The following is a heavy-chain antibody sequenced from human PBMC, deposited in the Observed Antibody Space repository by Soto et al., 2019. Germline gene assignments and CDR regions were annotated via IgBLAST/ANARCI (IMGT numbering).Heavy chain of an antibody. CDR2: ISYDGSNK. V-gene: IGHV3-30*18. CDR3: AKSLLYWNWFDP. J-gene: IGHJ5*02. Sequence: GGSLRLSCAASGFTFSSYGMHWVRQAPGKGLEWVAVISYDGSNKYYADSVKGRFTISRDNSKNTLYLQMNSLRAEDTAVYYCAKSLLYWNWFDPWGQGTLVTV. CDR1: GFTFSSYG. D-gene: IGHD2-15*01.